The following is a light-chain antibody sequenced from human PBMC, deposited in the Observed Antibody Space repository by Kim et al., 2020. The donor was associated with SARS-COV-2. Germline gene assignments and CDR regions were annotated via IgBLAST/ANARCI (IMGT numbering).Light chain of an antibody. J-gene: IGLJ1*01. CDR1: SFNIGSNS. CDR3: ATWDDSLNGNV. Sequence: QSVLTQPPSASGTPGQRVTISCSGGSFNIGSNSVHWYQQVPGTAPKLLIYSNSQRPSGDPDRISGSKSGTSASLAISGLQSEDEADYYCATWDDSLNGNVFGTGTKGTVL. V-gene: IGLV1-44*01. CDR2: SNS.